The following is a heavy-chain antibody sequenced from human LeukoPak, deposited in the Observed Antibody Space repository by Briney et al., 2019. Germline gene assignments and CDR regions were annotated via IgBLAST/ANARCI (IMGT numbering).Heavy chain of an antibody. J-gene: IGHJ4*02. D-gene: IGHD2-2*01. CDR2: ISAYNGHT. CDR1: GYTFTNYG. Sequence: ASVKVSCKACGYTFTNYGISWVRQAPGQGLEWMGWISAYNGHTNYVQKLQGRVTITTDTSTNTAYMYLRSLRSDDTAVYYCARILVVVPAARGYSFDYWGRGTLLTVSS. V-gene: IGHV1-18*01. CDR3: ARILVVVPAARGYSFDY.